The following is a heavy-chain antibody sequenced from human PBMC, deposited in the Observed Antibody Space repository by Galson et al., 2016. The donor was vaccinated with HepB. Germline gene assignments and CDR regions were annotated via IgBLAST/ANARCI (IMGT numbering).Heavy chain of an antibody. CDR2: VRGDGIVS. J-gene: IGHJ4*02. D-gene: IGHD3-10*01. Sequence: SLRLSCAASGFTFNAHWMNWVRRAPGKGLEWVANVRGDGIVSYYAESVRGRFTISRDNAKNSLYLQMNGLRVDETAVYYCSREMTGSYFDWGPGTLVTVSS. V-gene: IGHV3-7*01. CDR3: SREMTGSYFD. CDR1: GFTFNAHW.